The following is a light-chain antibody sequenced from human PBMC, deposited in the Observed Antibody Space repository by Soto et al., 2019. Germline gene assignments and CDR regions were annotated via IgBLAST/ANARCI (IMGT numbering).Light chain of an antibody. J-gene: IGLJ2*01. Sequence: QSVLTQPASVSGSPGQSITISCTGTSSDVGGYNYVSWYLQHPGKAPKLMIYEGSKRPSGVSNRFSGSKSGNTASLTISGLQAEDEADYYCSSYTSSAVVFGGGTKVTVL. CDR1: SSDVGGYNY. CDR2: EGS. V-gene: IGLV2-14*01. CDR3: SSYTSSAVV.